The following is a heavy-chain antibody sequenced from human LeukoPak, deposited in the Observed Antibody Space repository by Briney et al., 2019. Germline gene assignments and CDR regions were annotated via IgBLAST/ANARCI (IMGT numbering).Heavy chain of an antibody. D-gene: IGHD3-22*01. V-gene: IGHV3-9*01. J-gene: IGHJ5*01. CDR2: VSWNSDHI. CDR1: GFMFHDYV. Sequence: GRSLRLSCVGSGFMFHDYVMHWVRQVPGEGLEWVSGVSWNSDHIGYADSVKGRFTISRDNDRNTLHLEMNHLRVEDTAFYFCTRSPSFTLGGGYLDSWGQGSLVTVSS. CDR3: TRSPSFTLGGGYLDS.